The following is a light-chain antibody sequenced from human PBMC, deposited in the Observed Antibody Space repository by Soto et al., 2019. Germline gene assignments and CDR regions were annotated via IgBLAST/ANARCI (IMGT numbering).Light chain of an antibody. Sequence: EIVMTQSPATLSVSPGERATLSCRASQSVSSNLAWYQQKHGQPPSLLIYDVSIRATGIPARFNGSGSGTELTITISSLKSEDCEVYDCQQYKNWPPTFGQGTRLEIK. J-gene: IGKJ5*01. CDR1: QSVSSN. CDR3: QQYKNWPPT. V-gene: IGKV3-15*01. CDR2: DVS.